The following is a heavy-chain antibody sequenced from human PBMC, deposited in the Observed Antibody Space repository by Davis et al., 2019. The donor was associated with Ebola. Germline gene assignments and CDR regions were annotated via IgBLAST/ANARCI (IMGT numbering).Heavy chain of an antibody. J-gene: IGHJ6*02. Sequence: SETLSLTCTVSGGSISSHYWSWIRQTPEKGLEWIGYIYYSGSTNYNPSIKSRVTISVDTSKNQFSLKLNSVTAADTAVYYCARVFDFRARQRVYYGMDVWGQGTTVTVSS. CDR3: ARVFDFRARQRVYYGMDV. CDR1: GGSISSHY. V-gene: IGHV4-59*11. CDR2: IYYSGST. D-gene: IGHD3-3*01.